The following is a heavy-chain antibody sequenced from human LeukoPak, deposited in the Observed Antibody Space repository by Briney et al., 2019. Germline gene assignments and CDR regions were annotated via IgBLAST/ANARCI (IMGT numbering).Heavy chain of an antibody. V-gene: IGHV3-48*01. CDR2: ISSSSSPI. CDR3: AREAYGDFDY. Sequence: GGSLRLSCAASGFTSSSYSMNWVRQAPGKGLEWVSYISSSSSPIYFADSVKGRFTISRDNAKNSLYLQMNSLRAEDTAVYYCAREAYGDFDYWGQGTLVTVSS. D-gene: IGHD4-17*01. J-gene: IGHJ4*02. CDR1: GFTSSSYS.